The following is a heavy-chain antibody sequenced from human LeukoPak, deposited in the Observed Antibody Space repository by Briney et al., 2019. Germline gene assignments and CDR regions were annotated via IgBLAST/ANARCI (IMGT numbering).Heavy chain of an antibody. CDR3: TRSGFGGGVHFDY. J-gene: IGHJ4*02. V-gene: IGHV1-8*01. Sequence: GASVKVSCKASGYTFTSYDINWVRQAAGQGVEWMGWMNPNSGDTGYVEKFQGRVTMTRDTSITTAYMELSSLRSEDTAVYYCTRSGFGGGVHFDYWGQGTPVTVSS. CDR2: MNPNSGDT. CDR1: GYTFTSYD. D-gene: IGHD3-16*01.